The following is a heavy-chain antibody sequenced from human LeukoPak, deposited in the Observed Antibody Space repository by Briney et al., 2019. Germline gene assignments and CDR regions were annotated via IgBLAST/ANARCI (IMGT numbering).Heavy chain of an antibody. Sequence: GGSLRLPCAASGFTFSSYAMHWVRQAPGKGLEYVSAISSNGGSTYYANSVKGRFTISRDNSKNTLYLQMGSLRAEDMAVYYCARDSRGSGLHPDYWGQGTLVTVSS. CDR3: ARDSRGSGLHPDY. V-gene: IGHV3-64*01. CDR2: ISSNGGST. J-gene: IGHJ4*02. D-gene: IGHD3-10*01. CDR1: GFTFSSYA.